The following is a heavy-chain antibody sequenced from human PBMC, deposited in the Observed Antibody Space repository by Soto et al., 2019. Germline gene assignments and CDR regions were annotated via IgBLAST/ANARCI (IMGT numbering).Heavy chain of an antibody. CDR2: IKQDGSEK. D-gene: IGHD3-3*01. CDR1: GFTFSSYW. CDR3: ARGPYDFWSGYSYYFDY. J-gene: IGHJ4*02. V-gene: IGHV3-7*03. Sequence: GGSLRLSCAASGFTFSSYWMSWVRQAPGKGLEWVANIKQDGSEKYYVDSVKGRFTISRDNAKNSLYLQMNSLRAEDTAVYYCARGPYDFWSGYSYYFDYWGQGTLVTVSS.